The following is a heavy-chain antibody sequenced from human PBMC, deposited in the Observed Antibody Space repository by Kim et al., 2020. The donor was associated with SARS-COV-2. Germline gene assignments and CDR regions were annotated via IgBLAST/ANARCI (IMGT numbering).Heavy chain of an antibody. V-gene: IGHV4-31*03. J-gene: IGHJ4*02. CDR1: GDSFSSGAYH. Sequence: SETLSLTCTVSGDSFSSGAYHWSWIRQHPGKGLEWIGYIYYSGTTYYNPSLESRLTISVDTSKNQFSLRLNSVTAADTAVYYCARGRALAYWGQGTLVTV. CDR2: IYYSGTT. CDR3: ARGRALAY. D-gene: IGHD1-1*01.